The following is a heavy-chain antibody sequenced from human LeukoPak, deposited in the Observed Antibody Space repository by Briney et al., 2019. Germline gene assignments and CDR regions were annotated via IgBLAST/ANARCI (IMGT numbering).Heavy chain of an antibody. CDR2: FDPEDGET. J-gene: IGHJ5*02. D-gene: IGHD2-2*02. V-gene: IGHV1-24*01. CDR1: GYTLTELS. CDR3: ATYNCSSTSCYNNWFDP. Sequence: GASVKVSCKISGYTLTELSMHWVRQAPGKGLEWMGGFDPEDGETIYAQKFQGRVTMTEDTSTDTAYMELSSLRSEDTAVYYCATYNCSSTSCYNNWFDPWGQGTLVTVSS.